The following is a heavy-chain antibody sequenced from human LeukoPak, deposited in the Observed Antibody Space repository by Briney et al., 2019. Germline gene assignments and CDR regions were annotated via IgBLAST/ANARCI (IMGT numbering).Heavy chain of an antibody. CDR3: ARTKGVAGTEFFHY. V-gene: IGHV1-2*04. CDR2: INPNSGGT. CDR1: GYTFTGYY. J-gene: IGHJ1*01. D-gene: IGHD6-19*01. Sequence: ASVKVSCKASGYTFTGYYIHWVRQAPGQGLEWVGWINPNSGGTNYAQKFQGWVTMTRDTSMSTAYMQLSRLTSDGTAVYYCARTKGVAGTEFFHYWGQGTLVTVSS.